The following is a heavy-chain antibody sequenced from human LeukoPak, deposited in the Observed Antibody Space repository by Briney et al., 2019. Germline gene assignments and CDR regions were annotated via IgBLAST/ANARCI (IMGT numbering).Heavy chain of an antibody. D-gene: IGHD3-9*01. CDR2: INPNSGGT. Sequence: GASVKVSCKASGYTFTGYYMHWVRQAPGQGLEWMGWINPNSGGTNYAQKFQGRVTMTRDTSISTAYMELSRLRSDDTAVYYCASPAGSNYDVLTGPGYCDYWGQGTLVTVSS. CDR1: GYTFTGYY. J-gene: IGHJ4*02. CDR3: ASPAGSNYDVLTGPGYCDY. V-gene: IGHV1-2*02.